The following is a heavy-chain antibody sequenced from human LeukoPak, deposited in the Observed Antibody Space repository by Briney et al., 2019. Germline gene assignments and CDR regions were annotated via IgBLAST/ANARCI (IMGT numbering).Heavy chain of an antibody. Sequence: GGSLRLSRAASGFTFSSYSMNWVRQAPGKGLEWVSSISSSSSYIYYADSVKGRFTISRDNAKNSLYLQMNSLRAEDTAVYYCAREPGYSSGWSDYWGQGTLVTVSS. CDR1: GFTFSSYS. V-gene: IGHV3-21*01. D-gene: IGHD6-19*01. J-gene: IGHJ4*02. CDR2: ISSSSSYI. CDR3: AREPGYSSGWSDY.